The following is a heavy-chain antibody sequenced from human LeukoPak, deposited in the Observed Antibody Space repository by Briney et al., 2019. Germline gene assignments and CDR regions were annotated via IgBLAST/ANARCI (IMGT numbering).Heavy chain of an antibody. J-gene: IGHJ5*02. CDR1: GYTVNSYD. V-gene: IGHV1-8*01. Sequence: ASVKVSCKASGYTVNSYDINWVRQASGQGLEWMGWMNPNSGNTASAQKFQGRVTMTTNTSISTAYMELTGLRSEDTAMYFCARKGLLGSGKPWFDPWGQGTLVTVSS. CDR3: ARKGLLGSGKPWFDP. D-gene: IGHD2-15*01. CDR2: MNPNSGNT.